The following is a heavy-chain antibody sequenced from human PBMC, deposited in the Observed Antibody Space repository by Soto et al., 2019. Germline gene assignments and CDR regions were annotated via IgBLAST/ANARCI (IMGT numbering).Heavy chain of an antibody. CDR3: ANRNYYDSSGYYYYYFDY. Sequence: EVQLLESGGGLVQPGGSLRLSCAASGFTFSNYAMSWVRQAPGKGLEWVSGISGNGGSTYYADSVKGRFTISRDNSKNTLYLQMSSLRAEDTAVYYCANRNYYDSSGYYYYYFDYWGQGTLVTVSS. CDR2: ISGNGGST. V-gene: IGHV3-23*01. CDR1: GFTFSNYA. J-gene: IGHJ4*02. D-gene: IGHD3-22*01.